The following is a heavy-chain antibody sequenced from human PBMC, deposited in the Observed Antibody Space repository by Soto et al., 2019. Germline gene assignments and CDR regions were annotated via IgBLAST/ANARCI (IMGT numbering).Heavy chain of an antibody. J-gene: IGHJ6*02. D-gene: IGHD5-12*01. CDR3: ARLPHGDGYNGGRGGYYYGMDV. CDR2: IYYSGST. V-gene: IGHV4-39*01. CDR1: GGSISSSSYY. Sequence: QLQLQESGPGLVKPSETLSLTCTVSGGSISSSSYYWGWIRQPPGKGLEWIGSIYYSGSTYYNPSLKSRVTISVDTSKNQFSLKLSSVTAADTAVYYCARLPHGDGYNGGRGGYYYGMDVWGQGTTVTVSS.